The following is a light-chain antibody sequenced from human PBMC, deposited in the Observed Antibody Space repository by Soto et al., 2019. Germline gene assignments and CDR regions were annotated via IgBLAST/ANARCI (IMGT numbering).Light chain of an antibody. CDR1: SSDVGLYNY. CDR2: DVS. V-gene: IGLV2-14*03. J-gene: IGLJ1*01. Sequence: QSVLTQPASVSGSPGQSITISCTGTSSDVGLYNYVSWYRHLPGNAPELIIYDVSNRPSGVSNRFSGSKSANTASLTISGLQAEDEADYYCNSYTSSGTYVFGTGTKVTVL. CDR3: NSYTSSGTYV.